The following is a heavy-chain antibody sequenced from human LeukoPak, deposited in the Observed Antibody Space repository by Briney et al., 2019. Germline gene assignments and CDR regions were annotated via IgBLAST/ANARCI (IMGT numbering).Heavy chain of an antibody. CDR2: ISWDGGST. J-gene: IGHJ5*02. CDR1: GFTFDDYT. CDR3: AKDELAYCGGDCPNWFDP. Sequence: GGSLRLSCAASGFTFDDYTMHWVRQAPGKGLEWVSLISWDGGSTYYADSVKGRFTISRDNSKNSLYLQMSSLRTEDTALYYCAKDELAYCGGDCPNWFDPWGQGTLVTVSS. V-gene: IGHV3-43*01. D-gene: IGHD2-21*01.